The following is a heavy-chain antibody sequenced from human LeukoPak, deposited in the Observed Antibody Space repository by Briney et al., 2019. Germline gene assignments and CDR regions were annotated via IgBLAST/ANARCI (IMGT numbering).Heavy chain of an antibody. CDR1: GGSISSYY. CDR2: IYYSGST. D-gene: IGHD3-16*02. CDR3: AGGIMITFGGVIGLRYFQH. J-gene: IGHJ1*01. V-gene: IGHV4-59*08. Sequence: SETLSLTCTVSGGSISSYYWSWIRQPPGKGPEWIGYIYYSGSTNYNPSLKSRVTISVDTSKNQFSLKLSSVTAADTAVYYCAGGIMITFGGVIGLRYFQHWGQGTLVTVSS.